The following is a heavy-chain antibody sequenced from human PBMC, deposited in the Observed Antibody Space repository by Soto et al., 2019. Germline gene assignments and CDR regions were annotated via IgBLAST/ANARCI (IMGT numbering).Heavy chain of an antibody. Sequence: GGSLRLSCAASGFTFSSYAMSWVRQAPGKGLEWVSTVSGSGGNTYYADSVKGRFTISRDNSENTLYLEMISLRAEDMAIYYCAKGPHSSGWHYFDYWGQGTLVTVSS. CDR2: VSGSGGNT. V-gene: IGHV3-23*01. CDR1: GFTFSSYA. J-gene: IGHJ4*02. CDR3: AKGPHSSGWHYFDY. D-gene: IGHD6-19*01.